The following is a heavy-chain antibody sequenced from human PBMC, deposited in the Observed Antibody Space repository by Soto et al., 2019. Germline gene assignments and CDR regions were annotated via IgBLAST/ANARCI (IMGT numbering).Heavy chain of an antibody. CDR2: IYYSGST. CDR3: AAGGDYYDSSGYYWSY. V-gene: IGHV4-31*03. D-gene: IGHD3-22*01. J-gene: IGHJ4*02. CDR1: GGSISSGGYY. Sequence: SETLSLTCTVSGGSISSGGYYWSWIRQHPGKGLEWIGYIYYSGSTYYNPSLKSRVTISLDTSKNQFSLKLSSVTAADTAVYYCAAGGDYYDSSGYYWSYWGQGALVTVSS.